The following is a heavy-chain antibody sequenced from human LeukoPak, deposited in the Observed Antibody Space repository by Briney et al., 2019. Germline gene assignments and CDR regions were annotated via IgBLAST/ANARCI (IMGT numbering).Heavy chain of an antibody. J-gene: IGHJ4*02. CDR1: GFTFSSYG. CDR2: ISGSGGST. D-gene: IGHD6-19*01. V-gene: IGHV3-23*01. Sequence: GGSLRLSCAASGFTFSSYGMSWVRQAPGKGLEWVSAISGSGGSTYYADSVKGRFTISRDNSKNTLYPQMNSLRAEDTAVYYCASLSGWYFDYWGQGTLVTVSS. CDR3: ASLSGWYFDY.